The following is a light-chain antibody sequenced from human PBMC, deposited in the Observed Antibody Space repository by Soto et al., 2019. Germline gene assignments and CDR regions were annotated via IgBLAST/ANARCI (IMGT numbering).Light chain of an antibody. CDR1: SSDVGGYNY. Sequence: QSALTQPASVSGSPGQSITISCTGTSSDVGGYNYVSWYQQHPGKVPKLMIYEVSNRPSGVSYRFSGSKSGNTASLTISGLQAEDEADYYCSSHTSTNTRVFGTGTQLTVL. CDR3: SSHTSTNTRV. J-gene: IGLJ1*01. CDR2: EVS. V-gene: IGLV2-14*01.